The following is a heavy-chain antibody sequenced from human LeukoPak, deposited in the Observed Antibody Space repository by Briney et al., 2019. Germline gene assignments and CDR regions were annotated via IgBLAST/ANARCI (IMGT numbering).Heavy chain of an antibody. CDR2: ILYDGSTK. CDR3: ARQDTGTLDY. Sequence: GRSLRLSCAASGFTFSLHPIHWVRQAPGKGLEWVAAILYDGSTKYYADSVKGRFTISRDDPKNTLYLLMNSLRAEDTALYYCARQDTGTLDYWGQGTLVTVSS. V-gene: IGHV3-30-3*01. D-gene: IGHD1-26*01. CDR1: GFTFSLHP. J-gene: IGHJ4*02.